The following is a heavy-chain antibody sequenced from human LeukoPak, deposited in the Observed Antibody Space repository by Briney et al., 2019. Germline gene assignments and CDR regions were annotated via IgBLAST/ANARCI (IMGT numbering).Heavy chain of an antibody. V-gene: IGHV3-7*01. CDR1: GFSLSTYW. Sequence: GGSLSLSCVASGFSLSTYWMTWVRQAPGKGLEWVANINGAGNKKYSVDSVKGRFTIFRDNAKNSVCLQMNSLRAEDTAVYYCARDFGDLHCSSTSCSHYYYGMDVWGKGTTVTVSS. D-gene: IGHD2-2*01. J-gene: IGHJ6*04. CDR2: INGAGNKK. CDR3: ARDFGDLHCSSTSCSHYYYGMDV.